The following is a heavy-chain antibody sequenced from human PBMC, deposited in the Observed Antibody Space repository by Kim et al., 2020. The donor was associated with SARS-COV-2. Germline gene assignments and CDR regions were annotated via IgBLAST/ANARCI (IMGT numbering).Heavy chain of an antibody. V-gene: IGHV3-23*01. CDR2: IDSGGGGT. CDR1: GLTFSSHP. Sequence: GGSLRLSCAASGLTFSSHPMSWVRQAPGKGLEWVSSIDSGGGGTYYADSVKGRFTISRDNSKNTLYLQMNSLRDEDTAVYYCAKGPERGNFDYWGQGTLVTVSS. J-gene: IGHJ4*02. CDR3: AKGPERGNFDY. D-gene: IGHD1-1*01.